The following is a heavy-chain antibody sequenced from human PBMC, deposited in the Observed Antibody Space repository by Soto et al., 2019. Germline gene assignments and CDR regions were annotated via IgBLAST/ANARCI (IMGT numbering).Heavy chain of an antibody. CDR1: GFTFSSYS. V-gene: IGHV3-21*01. CDR2: ISSSSSYI. Sequence: EVQLVESGGGLVKPGGSLRLSCAASGFTFSSYSMNWVRQAPGKGLEWVSSISSSSSYIYYADSVKGRFTISRDNAKKSVELQKNRLGGEDTAVYFFAKDQHSGYGRFGPWGQGNLVTVSS. J-gene: IGHJ5*02. CDR3: AKDQHSGYGRFGP. D-gene: IGHD5-12*01.